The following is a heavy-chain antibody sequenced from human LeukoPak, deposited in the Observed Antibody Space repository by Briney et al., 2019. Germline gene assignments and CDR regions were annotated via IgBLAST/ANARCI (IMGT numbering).Heavy chain of an antibody. J-gene: IGHJ4*02. Sequence: GGSLRLSCAASGFTFSSYEMKWVRQAPGKGLEWVSYINSRGSAIYYADSVKGRFTISRDNVKNSLYLQMNSLRAEGTAVYYCARLLTGVPDYWGQGTLVT. CDR1: GFTFSSYE. CDR3: ARLLTGVPDY. D-gene: IGHD1-14*01. V-gene: IGHV3-48*03. CDR2: INSRGSAI.